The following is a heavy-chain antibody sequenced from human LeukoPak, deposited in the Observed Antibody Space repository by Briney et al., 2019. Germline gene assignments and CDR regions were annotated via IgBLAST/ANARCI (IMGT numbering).Heavy chain of an antibody. CDR2: IIPIVGTA. CDR1: GGSFSRYA. J-gene: IGHJ3*02. CDR3: ARGTQDIVVVPAAMGDAFDI. Sequence: GSSVKVSCKASGGSFSRYAISWVRQAPGQGLEWMGGIIPIVGTANYAQKFQGRVTITADKSTSTAYMELSSLRSEDTAVYYCARGTQDIVVVPAAMGDAFDIWGQGTMVTVSS. D-gene: IGHD2-2*01. V-gene: IGHV1-69*06.